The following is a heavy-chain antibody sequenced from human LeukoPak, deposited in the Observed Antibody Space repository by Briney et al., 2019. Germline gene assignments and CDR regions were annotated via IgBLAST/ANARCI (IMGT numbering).Heavy chain of an antibody. CDR2: IYWNDDK. D-gene: IGHD3-22*01. J-gene: IGHJ4*02. Sequence: SGPTLVKPTQTLTLTCTFSGFSLSTSGVGVGWIRQPPGKALEWLALIYWNDDKRYSPSLKSRLTITKDTSKNQVVLTMTNMDPVDTATYYCTRLDYYDSSGYFDYWGQGTLVTVSS. CDR1: GFSLSTSGVG. CDR3: TRLDYYDSSGYFDY. V-gene: IGHV2-5*01.